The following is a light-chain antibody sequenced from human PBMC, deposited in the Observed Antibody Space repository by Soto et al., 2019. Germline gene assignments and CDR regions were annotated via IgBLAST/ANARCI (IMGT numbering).Light chain of an antibody. CDR2: AVS. V-gene: IGKV3-20*01. CDR3: QQYGSSGT. CDR1: RTVDSTY. Sequence: EIVLTQSPGTLSLSPGERATISCRASRTVDSTYLAWYQQKAGQAPRLLIYAVSTRATGIPDRFSGSGSGTDFTLTISRLEPEDFAVYYCQQYGSSGTFGQGTRLEIK. J-gene: IGKJ5*01.